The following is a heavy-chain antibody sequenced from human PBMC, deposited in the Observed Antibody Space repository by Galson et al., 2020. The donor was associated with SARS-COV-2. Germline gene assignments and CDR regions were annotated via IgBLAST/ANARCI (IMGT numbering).Heavy chain of an antibody. CDR3: ARGTRDITMIVVVMTAVSCHFDL. J-gene: IGHJ4*02. V-gene: IGHV4-34*01. D-gene: IGHD3-22*01. CDR2: VNHRGST. Sequence: SQASETLSLTCAVYGGSFSDYYWSWIRQPPGRGLEWIGEVNHRGSTSYNPSLESRVRISLVASQKQFSLKLSPVTAADSGVYYCARGTRDITMIVVVMTAVSCHFDLWGQGSLFTGSS. CDR1: GGSFSDYY.